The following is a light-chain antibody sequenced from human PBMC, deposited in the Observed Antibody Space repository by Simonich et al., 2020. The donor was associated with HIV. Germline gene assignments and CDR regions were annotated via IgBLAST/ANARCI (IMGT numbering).Light chain of an antibody. V-gene: IGKV3-11*01. CDR3: QQRNNWPLFT. CDR1: QSVISQ. CDR2: DAS. J-gene: IGKJ3*01. Sequence: EIVLTQSPATLSLSPGERPTLFCRASQSVISQLAWDQQKPGQAPRLLIYDASNRATGIPARFSGSGSGTDFTLTVSSREPEDFAVYYCQQRNNWPLFTFGPGTKVDIK.